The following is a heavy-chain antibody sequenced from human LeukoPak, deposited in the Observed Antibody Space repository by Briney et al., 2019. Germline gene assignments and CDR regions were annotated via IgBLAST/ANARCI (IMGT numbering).Heavy chain of an antibody. CDR1: GYTFTSYG. CDR3: ARDTAPSYSRQLGRGDWFDP. V-gene: IGHV1-18*01. D-gene: IGHD6-13*01. CDR2: ISAYNGNT. J-gene: IGHJ5*02. Sequence: GASVKVSCKASGYTFTSYGISWVRQAPGQGLEWMGWISAYNGNTNYAQKLQGRVTITRDTSASTAYMELSSLRSEDTAVYYCARDTAPSYSRQLGRGDWFDPWGQGTLVTVSS.